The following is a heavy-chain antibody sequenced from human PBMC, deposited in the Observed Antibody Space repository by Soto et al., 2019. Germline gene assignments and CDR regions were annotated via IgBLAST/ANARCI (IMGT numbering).Heavy chain of an antibody. CDR2: IVVGTGNT. CDR1: GYTFSSSA. J-gene: IGHJ5*02. D-gene: IGHD3-9*01. Sequence: QMQVVQSGPEVKKPGASVKVSCKASGYTFSSSAVQWVRQARGQRLEWIGWIVVGTGNTNYAQKFQERVTITTDMSTSTAYMELSSLRSEDTAVYYCAANFKHYDTLTGYGWNWFEPWGQGTQVTVSS. CDR3: AANFKHYDTLTGYGWNWFEP. V-gene: IGHV1-58*01.